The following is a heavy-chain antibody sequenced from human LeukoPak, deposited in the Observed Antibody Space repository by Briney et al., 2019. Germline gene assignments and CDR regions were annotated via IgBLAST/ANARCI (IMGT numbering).Heavy chain of an antibody. CDR2: INSDGSTT. CDR1: GLTFSSFW. J-gene: IGHJ4*02. CDR3: ARGYYSARRIDY. V-gene: IGHV3-74*01. Sequence: GGSLRLSCAASGLTFSSFWMHWVRRAPGKGLEWVSRINSDGSTTTYADSVKGRLTISRGNAKNTLYLQMNSLRAEDTAVYYCARGYYSARRIDYWRQGALVTISS. D-gene: IGHD4/OR15-4a*01.